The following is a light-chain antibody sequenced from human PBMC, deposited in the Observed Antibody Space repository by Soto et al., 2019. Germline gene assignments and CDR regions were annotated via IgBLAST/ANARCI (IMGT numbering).Light chain of an antibody. Sequence: DIQMTQSPSTLSASVGDRVTITCRASQSISSWLAWYQQKPGKAPKLLIYEASSLESGVPSRFSDSGSGTEFTLTISSLQPDDFATYYCQQYDSYSPSFGQGTKLEIK. CDR2: EAS. CDR1: QSISSW. V-gene: IGKV1-5*01. CDR3: QQYDSYSPS. J-gene: IGKJ2*01.